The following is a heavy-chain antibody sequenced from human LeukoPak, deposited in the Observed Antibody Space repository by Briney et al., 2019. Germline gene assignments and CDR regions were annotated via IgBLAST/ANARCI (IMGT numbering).Heavy chain of an antibody. D-gene: IGHD5-12*01. CDR2: INPNSGGT. J-gene: IGHJ4*02. CDR1: GYTFTGYY. Sequence: ASVKVFCKASGYTFTGYYMHWVRQAPGQGLEWMGWINPNSGGTNYAQKFQGRVTMTRDTSISTAYMELSRLRSDDTAVYYCARVSILDDGYNWDYWGQGTLVTVSS. V-gene: IGHV1-2*02. CDR3: ARVSILDDGYNWDY.